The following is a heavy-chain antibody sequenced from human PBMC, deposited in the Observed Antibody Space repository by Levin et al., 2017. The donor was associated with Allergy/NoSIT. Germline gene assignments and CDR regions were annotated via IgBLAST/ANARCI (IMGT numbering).Heavy chain of an antibody. CDR3: GRDHDYTYIDY. CDR2: IWYDGSDK. Sequence: GGSLRLSCAASGFTFSSYGMHWVRQAPGKGLEWVAVIWYDGSDKYYADSVKGRFTISRDNSKNTLYLQMNSLRAEDTAVYYCGRDHDYTYIDYWGQGTLVTVSS. V-gene: IGHV3-33*01. J-gene: IGHJ4*02. D-gene: IGHD4-11*01. CDR1: GFTFSSYG.